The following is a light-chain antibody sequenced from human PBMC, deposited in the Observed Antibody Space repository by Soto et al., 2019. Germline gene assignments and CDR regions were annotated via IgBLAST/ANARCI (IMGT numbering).Light chain of an antibody. CDR2: LNSDGSH. V-gene: IGLV4-69*01. CDR1: SGHSNYA. J-gene: IGLJ2*01. CDR3: QTWGSGIVV. Sequence: QLVLPQSPSASASLGASVKLTCTLSSGHSNYAIAWHQQQSEKGPRYLMKLNSDGSHSKGDGIPDRFSGSSSGAERYLTISSLQSEDEADYYCQTWGSGIVVFGGGTTLTVL.